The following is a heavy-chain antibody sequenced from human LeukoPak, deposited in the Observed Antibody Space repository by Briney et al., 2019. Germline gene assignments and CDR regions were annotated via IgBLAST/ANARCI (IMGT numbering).Heavy chain of an antibody. CDR2: LFHSGSP. J-gene: IGHJ6*03. Sequence: SETLSLTCTVSGYPISSGYYWGWVRQPPGKGLEWIGSLFHSGSPHLNPSLKSRVTISVDTSKNQFSLKLTSVTAADTAVYYCARYQWQLRPHYYYYMDVWGKGTTVTISS. CDR3: ARYQWQLRPHYYYYMDV. CDR1: GYPISSGYY. D-gene: IGHD1-26*01. V-gene: IGHV4-38-2*02.